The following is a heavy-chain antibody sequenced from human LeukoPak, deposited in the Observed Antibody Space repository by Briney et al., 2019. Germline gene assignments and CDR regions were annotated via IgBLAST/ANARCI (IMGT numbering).Heavy chain of an antibody. V-gene: IGHV3-23*01. CDR1: GFTFSSYG. CDR2: ISGSGGST. Sequence: GGSLRLSCAASGFTFSSYGMSWVRQAPGKGLEWVSAISGSGGSTYYADSVKGRFTISRDNSKNTLYLQMNSLRAEDTAVYYCAKKTGIVVVIPDDAFDIWGQGTMVTVSS. CDR3: AKKTGIVVVIPDDAFDI. D-gene: IGHD3-22*01. J-gene: IGHJ3*02.